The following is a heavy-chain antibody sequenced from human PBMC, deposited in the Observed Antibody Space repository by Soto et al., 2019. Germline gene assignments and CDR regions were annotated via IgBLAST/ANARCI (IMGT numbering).Heavy chain of an antibody. CDR1: GGSFSSYY. CDR3: AKSPGMYYYDSSGYYHYDY. J-gene: IGHJ4*02. Sequence: TSETLSLTCPVSGGSFSSYYWSWIRQPPGKGLEWIGYIYYSGSTNYNPSLKSRVTISRDNSKNTLYLQMNSLRAEDTAVYYCAKSPGMYYYDSSGYYHYDYWGQGTLVTVSS. D-gene: IGHD3-22*01. CDR2: IYYSGST. V-gene: IGHV4-59*12.